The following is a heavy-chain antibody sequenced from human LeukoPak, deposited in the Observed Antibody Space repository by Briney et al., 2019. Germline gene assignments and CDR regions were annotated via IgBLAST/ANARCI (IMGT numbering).Heavy chain of an antibody. V-gene: IGHV4-34*01. CDR2: INHSGST. CDR3: AREGVKPYYYDSSGYFDY. CDR1: GGSFSGYY. Sequence: PSETLSLTCAVYGGSFSGYYWSWIRQPPGKGLEWIGEINHSGSTDYNPSLKSRVTISVDTSKNQFSLKLSSVTAADTAVYYCAREGVKPYYYDSSGYFDYWGQGTLVTVSS. J-gene: IGHJ4*02. D-gene: IGHD3-22*01.